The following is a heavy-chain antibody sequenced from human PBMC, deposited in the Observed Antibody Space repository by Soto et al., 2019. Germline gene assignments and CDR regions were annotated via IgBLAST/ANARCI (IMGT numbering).Heavy chain of an antibody. CDR3: ARGSTMAGDYYYYCYGMDV. J-gene: IGHJ6*02. V-gene: IGHV1-3*01. CDR1: GYIFSDYV. CDR2: IYGDNAYT. D-gene: IGHD2-21*02. Sequence: ASVKVSCKTSGYIFSDYVIHWVRQAPGQRPEWMGYIYGDNAYTNYAQKFQGRVTITSDTSASTAYMELSSLRSEDTAVYYCARGSTMAGDYYYYCYGMDVWGQGTTVTVSS.